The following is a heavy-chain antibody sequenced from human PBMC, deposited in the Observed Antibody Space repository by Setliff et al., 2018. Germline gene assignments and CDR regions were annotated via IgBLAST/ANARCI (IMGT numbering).Heavy chain of an antibody. CDR3: GRARFYYDDNDFS. Sequence: SETLSLTCTVSGGSISSGSYYWSWIRQPAGKGLEWIGHIYTRGSANYNLSLKSRVSISVDASRNQFSLRLSSVTAADTAMYYCGRARFYYDDNDFSWGQGTLVTVSS. CDR2: IYTRGSA. D-gene: IGHD3-22*01. V-gene: IGHV4-61*09. J-gene: IGHJ4*02. CDR1: GGSISSGSYY.